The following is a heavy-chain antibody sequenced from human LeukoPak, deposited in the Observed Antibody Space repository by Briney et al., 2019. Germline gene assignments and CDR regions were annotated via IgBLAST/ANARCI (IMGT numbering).Heavy chain of an antibody. CDR2: ISSSSSYI. Sequence: PGGSLRLSCAASGFTFSSYGMHWVRQAPGKGLEWVSSISSSSSYIYYADSVKGRFTISRDNAKNSLYLQMNSLRAEDTAVYYCARDGEGWNKVVRFDYWGQGTLVTVSS. V-gene: IGHV3-21*01. D-gene: IGHD3-10*02. J-gene: IGHJ4*02. CDR1: GFTFSSYG. CDR3: ARDGEGWNKVVRFDY.